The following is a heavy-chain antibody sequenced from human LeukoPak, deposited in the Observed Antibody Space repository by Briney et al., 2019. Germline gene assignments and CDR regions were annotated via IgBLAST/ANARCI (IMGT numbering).Heavy chain of an antibody. V-gene: IGHV4-4*07. J-gene: IGHJ5*01. Sequence: SETLSLTCSVSGGSISGYYWSWIRQPAGKGLEWIGRIYSSGSTNYNPSLKSRVTMSVDTSKKQFSLKLRSVTAADTAVYYCARDYLVGAPLDSWGHGTLVTVSS. CDR1: GGSISGYY. CDR3: ARDYLVGAPLDS. D-gene: IGHD1-26*01. CDR2: IYSSGST.